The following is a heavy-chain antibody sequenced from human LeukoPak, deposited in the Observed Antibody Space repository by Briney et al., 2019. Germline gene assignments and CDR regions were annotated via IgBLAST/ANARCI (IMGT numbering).Heavy chain of an antibody. CDR3: ARHAYYDFVKSLFDP. J-gene: IGHJ5*02. CDR2: IYYSGNT. D-gene: IGHD3-3*01. V-gene: IGHV4-39*01. CDR1: GGSISSSNYY. Sequence: SETLSLTCTVSGGSISSSNYYWGWIRQPPWKGLEWIGSIYYSGNTYYNSSLKSRVTISVDTSKNHFSLNLNSVTAADTAVYYCARHAYYDFVKSLFDPWGQGTLVTVSS.